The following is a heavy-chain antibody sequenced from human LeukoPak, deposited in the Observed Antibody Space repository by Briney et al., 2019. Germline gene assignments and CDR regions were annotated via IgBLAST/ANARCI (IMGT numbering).Heavy chain of an antibody. CDR1: GFTFSSYG. V-gene: IGHV3-30*02. D-gene: IGHD1-26*01. Sequence: GGSLRLSCAASGFTFSSYGMHWVRQAPGKGLEWVAFIRYDGSNKYYADSVKGRFTISRDNSKNTLYLQMNSLRAEDTAVYYCTRDTDGSLDYWGQGILVTVAS. CDR3: TRDTDGSLDY. J-gene: IGHJ4*02. CDR2: IRYDGSNK.